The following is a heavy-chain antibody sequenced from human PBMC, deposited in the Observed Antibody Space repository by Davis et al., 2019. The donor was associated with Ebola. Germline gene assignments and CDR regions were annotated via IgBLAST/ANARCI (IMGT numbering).Heavy chain of an antibody. D-gene: IGHD6-6*01. V-gene: IGHV1-3*01. J-gene: IGHJ6*04. CDR3: ARGGSSSAPYYYYGMDV. CDR2: INAGNGNT. CDR1: GYTFTSYA. Sequence: ASVKVSCKASGYTFTSYAMHWVRQAPGQRLEWMGWINAGNGNTKYSQKFQGRVTMTRDTSISTAYMELSRLRSDDTAVYYCARGGSSSAPYYYYGMDVWGKGTTVTVSS.